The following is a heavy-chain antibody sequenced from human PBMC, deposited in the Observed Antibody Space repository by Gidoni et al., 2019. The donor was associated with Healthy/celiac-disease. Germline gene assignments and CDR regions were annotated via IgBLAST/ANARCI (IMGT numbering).Heavy chain of an antibody. CDR3: ARVKYNWNEGFDY. D-gene: IGHD1-20*01. Sequence: QVQLVESGGGLVQPGRSLRLSCAHSGFTFSSYARHWFRQAPGKGLEGVAVISYDRSNKYYSDSVKGRLNIYRENSKNTLYLQMNSLRDEDTAVYYCARVKYNWNEGFDYWGQGTLVTVSS. CDR2: ISYDRSNK. J-gene: IGHJ4*02. CDR1: GFTFSSYA. V-gene: IGHV3-30*01.